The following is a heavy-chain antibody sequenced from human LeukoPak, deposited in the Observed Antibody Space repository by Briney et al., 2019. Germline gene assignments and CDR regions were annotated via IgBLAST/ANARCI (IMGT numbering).Heavy chain of an antibody. CDR3: AKDGGSGSKYFDY. D-gene: IGHD3-10*01. CDR1: GFTFSSYG. V-gene: IGHV3-30*02. CDR2: IRYDGSNK. J-gene: IGHJ4*02. Sequence: PGGSLRLSCAASGFTFSSYGMHWVRQAPGKGLEWVAFIRYDGSNKYYADSVKGRFTISRDNSKNTLYQQMNSLRAEDTAVYYCAKDGGSGSKYFDYWGQGTLVTVSS.